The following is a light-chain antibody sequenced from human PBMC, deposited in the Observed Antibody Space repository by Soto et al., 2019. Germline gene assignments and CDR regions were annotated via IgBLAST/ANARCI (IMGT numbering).Light chain of an antibody. CDR1: QSVSSSY. Sequence: EIVLTQSPGTLSLSPGERATLSCRASQSVSSSYLAWYQQKPGQAPRLLIYGASSRATGIPDRFSGSGSGTDFTLTISRLEPEDFAVYYCQQYGSSPPEAFFGPGTKVDIK. J-gene: IGKJ3*01. CDR2: GAS. CDR3: QQYGSSPPEAF. V-gene: IGKV3-20*01.